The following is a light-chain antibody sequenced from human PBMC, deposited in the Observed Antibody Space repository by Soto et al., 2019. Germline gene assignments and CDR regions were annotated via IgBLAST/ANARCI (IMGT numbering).Light chain of an antibody. J-gene: IGKJ4*01. CDR3: QQRSSWPPT. Sequence: EIVLTQSPATLSLSPGKRATLSCRASQSVSSYLAWYQQKPGQAPKLLIYDASSRATDIPPRFSGSGSGTDFMLTISSLEPEDFAVYFCQQRSSWPPTFGGGTKVEIQ. CDR2: DAS. CDR1: QSVSSY. V-gene: IGKV3-11*01.